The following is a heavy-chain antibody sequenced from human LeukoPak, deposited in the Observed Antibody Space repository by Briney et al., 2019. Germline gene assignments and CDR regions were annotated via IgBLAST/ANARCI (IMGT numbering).Heavy chain of an antibody. D-gene: IGHD5-18*01. V-gene: IGHV3-30*04. CDR2: ISYDGSNK. CDR1: GFTFSSYA. J-gene: IGHJ6*04. Sequence: GGSLRLSCAASGFTFSSYAMHWVRQAPGKGLEWVAVISYDGSNKYYADSVKGRFTISRDNSKNTLYLQMNSLRAEDTAVYYCARDRGYSYGEMDVWGKGTTVTVSS. CDR3: ARDRGYSYGEMDV.